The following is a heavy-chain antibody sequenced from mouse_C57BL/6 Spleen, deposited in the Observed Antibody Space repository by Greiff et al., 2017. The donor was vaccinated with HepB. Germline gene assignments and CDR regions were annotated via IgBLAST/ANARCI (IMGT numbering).Heavy chain of an antibody. CDR1: GYTFTSYW. CDR2: IYPGSGST. D-gene: IGHD1-1*01. Sequence: QVHVKQSGAELVKPGASVKMSCKASGYTFTSYWITWVKQRPGQGLEWIGDIYPGSGSTNYNEKFKSKATLTVDTSSSTAYMQLSSLTSEDSAVYYCARIPVYYGSSYGYFDVWGTGTTVTVSS. V-gene: IGHV1-55*01. CDR3: ARIPVYYGSSYGYFDV. J-gene: IGHJ1*03.